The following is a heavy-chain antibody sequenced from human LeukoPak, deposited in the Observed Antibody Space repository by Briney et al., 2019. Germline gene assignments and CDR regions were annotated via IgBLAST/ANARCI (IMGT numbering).Heavy chain of an antibody. CDR2: IWHDGSHK. J-gene: IGHJ5*02. Sequence: GGSLTLSCAASGFSFNTYAMHWVRQAPGQGLEWVALIWHDGSHKFYSNSVRGQFTISRDNSKNTVYLQMNNLRPEDTAVYYCAREIFGSGSYPDLWGQGTLVTVSS. CDR1: GFSFNTYA. V-gene: IGHV3-33*01. CDR3: AREIFGSGSYPDL. D-gene: IGHD3-10*01.